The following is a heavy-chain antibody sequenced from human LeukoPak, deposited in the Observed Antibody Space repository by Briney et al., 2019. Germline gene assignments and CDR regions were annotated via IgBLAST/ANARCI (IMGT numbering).Heavy chain of an antibody. Sequence: PSETLSLTCAVYGGSFSGYYWSWIRQPPGKGLEWIGEIDHSGSTNYNPSLKSRVTISVDTSKKQFSLKLSSVTAADTAVYYCVTYYFDSSGPKKNYWGQGTLVTVSS. CDR2: IDHSGST. V-gene: IGHV4-34*01. CDR1: GGSFSGYY. CDR3: VTYYFDSSGPKKNY. D-gene: IGHD3-22*01. J-gene: IGHJ4*02.